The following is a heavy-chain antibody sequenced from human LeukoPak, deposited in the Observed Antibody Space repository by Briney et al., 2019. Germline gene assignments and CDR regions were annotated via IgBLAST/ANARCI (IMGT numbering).Heavy chain of an antibody. D-gene: IGHD2-15*01. CDR1: GGSISSSSYY. Sequence: SETLSLTCTVSGGSISSSSYYWGWIRQPPGKGLEWIGSIYYSGSTYYNPSLKSRVTISVDTSKNQFSLKLSSVTAADTAVYYCARVRCSGGSCPYYYYYYYMDVWGKGTTVTVSS. CDR2: IYYSGST. J-gene: IGHJ6*03. V-gene: IGHV4-39*07. CDR3: ARVRCSGGSCPYYYYYYYMDV.